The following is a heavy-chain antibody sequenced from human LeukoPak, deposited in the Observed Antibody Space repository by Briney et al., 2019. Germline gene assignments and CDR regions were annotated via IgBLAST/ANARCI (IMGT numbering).Heavy chain of an antibody. J-gene: IGHJ4*02. CDR2: ITTSDGNT. CDR1: GFTFSSYT. V-gene: IGHV3-23*01. Sequence: GGSLRLSCAASGFTFSSYTMSWVRQAPGKGLEWVSTITTSDGNTYYADSVKGRFTISRDNSKNTLYLQMNSLRAEDTAVYYCAKDKRQWLVSYFDYWGQGTLVTVSS. CDR3: AKDKRQWLVSYFDY. D-gene: IGHD6-19*01.